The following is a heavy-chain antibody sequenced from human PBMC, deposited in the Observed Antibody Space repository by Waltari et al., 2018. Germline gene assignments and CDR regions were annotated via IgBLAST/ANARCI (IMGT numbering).Heavy chain of an antibody. J-gene: IGHJ4*02. D-gene: IGHD2-8*02. CDR3: ARELVGENDF. CDR1: GFRFSTDW. CDR2: SNRDATVI. Sequence: EVRLVESGGGLVPPGGCMRLHCAASGFRFSTDWMHWVRQVPGKGLVWVARSNRDATVINHADSVRGRFAISRDNAKNTLYLQMDSLRPEDTAVYHCARELVGENDFWGQGTLVVVSS. V-gene: IGHV3-74*01.